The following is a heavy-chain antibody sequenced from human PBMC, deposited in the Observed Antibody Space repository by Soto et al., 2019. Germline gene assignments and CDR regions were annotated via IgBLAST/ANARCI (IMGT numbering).Heavy chain of an antibody. CDR2: INHSGST. CDR3: ARDPFSDSSGYYWRGYYYGMDV. CDR1: GGSFSGYY. D-gene: IGHD3-22*01. J-gene: IGHJ6*02. V-gene: IGHV4-34*01. Sequence: SETLSLTCAVYGGSFSGYYWSWIRQPPGRGLEWIGEINHSGSTNYNPSLKSRVTISVDTSKNQFSLKLSSVTAADTAVYHCARDPFSDSSGYYWRGYYYGMDVWGQGTTVTVSS.